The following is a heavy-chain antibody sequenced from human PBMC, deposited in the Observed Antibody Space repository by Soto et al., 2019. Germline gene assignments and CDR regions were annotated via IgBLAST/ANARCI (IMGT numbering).Heavy chain of an antibody. V-gene: IGHV3-66*01. CDR3: ARYNYYGSGYYFDY. CDR1: GFTVSSNY. D-gene: IGHD3-10*01. Sequence: GGSLRLSCAASGFTVSSNYMSWVRQAPGKGLEWVSVIYSGGSTYYADSVKGRFTISRDNSKNTLYLQMNSLRAEDTAVYYCARYNYYGSGYYFDYWGQGTLVTVSS. J-gene: IGHJ4*02. CDR2: IYSGGST.